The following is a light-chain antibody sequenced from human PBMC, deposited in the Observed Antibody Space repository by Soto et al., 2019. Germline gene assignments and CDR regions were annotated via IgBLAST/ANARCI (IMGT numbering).Light chain of an antibody. CDR1: QSVSSSY. CDR3: QQYGSSPWT. Sequence: IVMTHSPATLSVSPWEGATLSCRASQSVSSSYLAWYQQKPGQAPRLLIYGASSRATGIPDRFSGSGSGTDFTLTISRLEPEDFAVYYCQQYGSSPWTFGQGTKVDIK. CDR2: GAS. J-gene: IGKJ1*01. V-gene: IGKV3-20*01.